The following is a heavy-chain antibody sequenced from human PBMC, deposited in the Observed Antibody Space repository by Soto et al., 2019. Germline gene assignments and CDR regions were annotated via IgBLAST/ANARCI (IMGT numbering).Heavy chain of an antibody. Sequence: GGSLRLSCAASGFTFSSYGMHWVRQAPGKGLEWVAVISYDGSNKYYADSVKGRFTISRDNSKNTLYLQMNSLRAEDTAVYYCAKDRARGSCHPGGDWCYMDVWGKGTTVTVSS. CDR1: GFTFSSYG. V-gene: IGHV3-30*18. CDR2: ISYDGSNK. J-gene: IGHJ6*03. CDR3: AKDRARGSCHPGGDWCYMDV. D-gene: IGHD2-15*01.